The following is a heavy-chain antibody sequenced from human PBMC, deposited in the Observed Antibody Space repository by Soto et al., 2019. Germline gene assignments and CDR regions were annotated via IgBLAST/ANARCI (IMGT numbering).Heavy chain of an antibody. CDR3: ARGGTDVHYFDY. D-gene: IGHD1-1*01. CDR2: INAGNGNT. J-gene: IGHJ4*02. V-gene: IGHV1-3*01. CDR1: GYTFTSYA. Sequence: GASVKVSCKASGYTFTSYAMHWVRQAPGQRLEWMGWINAGNGNTKYSQKFQGRVTITRDTSASTAYMELSSLRSEDTAVYYCARGGTDVHYFDYWGQGTLVTVSS.